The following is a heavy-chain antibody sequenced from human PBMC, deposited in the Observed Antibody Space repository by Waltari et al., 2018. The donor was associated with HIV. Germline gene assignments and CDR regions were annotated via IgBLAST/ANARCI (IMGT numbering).Heavy chain of an antibody. V-gene: IGHV3-74*01. CDR1: GFALRTYW. CDR3: ARGSHYLDS. CDR2: INSDGSSI. J-gene: IGHJ4*02. D-gene: IGHD1-26*01. Sequence: EVQLVESGGGSVQPGGSLRLYCTASGFALRTYWMHWVRQAPRKGLVWVSRINSDGSSITYADFVKGRFTISRDNAKNTLYLQMNSLRDEDTAVYYCARGSHYLDSWGQGTLVTVSS.